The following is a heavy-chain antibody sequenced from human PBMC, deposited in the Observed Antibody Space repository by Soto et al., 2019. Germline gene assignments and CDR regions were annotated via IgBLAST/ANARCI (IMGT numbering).Heavy chain of an antibody. CDR2: ISYDGSNK. J-gene: IGHJ5*02. Sequence: QPGGSLRLSCAASGFTFSSYAMHWVRQAPGKGLEWVAVISYDGSNKYYADSVKGRFTISRDNSKNTLYLQMNSLRAKDTAVYYCARDEGVDCSGGSCYRAPWGQGTLVTVSS. CDR3: ARDEGVDCSGGSCYRAP. CDR1: GFTFSSYA. D-gene: IGHD2-15*01. V-gene: IGHV3-30-3*01.